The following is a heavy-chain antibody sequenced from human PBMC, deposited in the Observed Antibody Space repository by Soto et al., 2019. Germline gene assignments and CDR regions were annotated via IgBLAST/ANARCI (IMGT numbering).Heavy chain of an antibody. Sequence: GSLRLSCAASGFTFNDHFMDWVRQAPGKGLEWVGRSRNKASSDTTEHAASVKGRFTISRDDSKNSLYLQMNSLKTEDTAVYYCARESEDLTSNFDYWGQGTLVTVSS. CDR2: SRNKASSDTT. V-gene: IGHV3-72*01. CDR1: GFTFNDHF. CDR3: ARESEDLTSNFDY. J-gene: IGHJ4*02.